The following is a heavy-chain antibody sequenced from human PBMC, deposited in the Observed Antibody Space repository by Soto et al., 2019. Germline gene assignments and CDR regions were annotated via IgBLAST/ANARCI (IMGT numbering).Heavy chain of an antibody. D-gene: IGHD6-19*01. Sequence: ASVKVSFKASGYTFTSYGISWVRQAPGQGLEWMGWISAYNGNTNYAQKLQGRVTMTTDTSTSTAYMELRSLRSDDTAVYYCARDWGIAVAWADFKFDPWGQGTLVTVSS. CDR3: ARDWGIAVAWADFKFDP. V-gene: IGHV1-18*01. CDR2: ISAYNGNT. CDR1: GYTFTSYG. J-gene: IGHJ5*02.